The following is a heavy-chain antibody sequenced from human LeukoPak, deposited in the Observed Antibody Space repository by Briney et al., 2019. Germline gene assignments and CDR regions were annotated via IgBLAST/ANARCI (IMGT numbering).Heavy chain of an antibody. CDR3: ARRLAAAGYILYYYYYGMDV. CDR1: GGSFSGYY. Sequence: PSETLSLTCAVYGGSFSGYYWSWIRQPPGTGLEWIGEINHSGSTNYNPSLKSRVTISVDTSKNQFSLKLSSVTAADTAVYYCARRLAAAGYILYYYYYGMDVWGQGTTVTVSS. CDR2: INHSGST. V-gene: IGHV4-34*01. J-gene: IGHJ6*02. D-gene: IGHD6-13*01.